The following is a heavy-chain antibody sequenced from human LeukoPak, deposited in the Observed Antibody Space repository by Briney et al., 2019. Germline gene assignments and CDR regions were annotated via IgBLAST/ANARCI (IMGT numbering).Heavy chain of an antibody. D-gene: IGHD1-14*01. J-gene: IGHJ4*02. Sequence: SETLSLTCTVSGGSISSGGYSWSWIRQPPGTGLEWIGYIYSSGTTYSNPSLKSRVTISVDTSKNQFSLKLSSVTAADTAVYYCAGTGSFDYWGQGTLVTVSS. V-gene: IGHV4-30-4*07. CDR3: AGTGSFDY. CDR1: GGSISSGGYS. CDR2: IYSSGTT.